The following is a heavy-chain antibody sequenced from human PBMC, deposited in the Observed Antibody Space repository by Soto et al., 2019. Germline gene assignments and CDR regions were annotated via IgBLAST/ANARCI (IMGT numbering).Heavy chain of an antibody. CDR3: ARHSGAVKPDY. V-gene: IGHV5-51*01. Sequence: GESLKISCTGSGYSFSTYWIAWVRQMPGKGLEWMGIIYPGDSDTRYSPSFQGQVTLSADKSISTAYLQWTSLKASDTAMYYCARHSGAVKPDYWGRGTLVTVSS. D-gene: IGHD1-26*01. CDR2: IYPGDSDT. CDR1: GYSFSTYW. J-gene: IGHJ4*02.